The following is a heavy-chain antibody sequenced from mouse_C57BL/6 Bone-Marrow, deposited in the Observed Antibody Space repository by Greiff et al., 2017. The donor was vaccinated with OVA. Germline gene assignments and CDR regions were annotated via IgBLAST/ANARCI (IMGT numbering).Heavy chain of an antibody. CDR2: INPNNGGT. V-gene: IGHV1-18*01. Sequence: VQLQQSGPELVKPGASVKIPCKASGYTFTDYNMDWVKQSHGKSLEWIGNINPNNGGTIYTQKFKGKATLTVDKSSSTAYMELRSLTSEDTAVYYCARRGNPLLLDDWGQGTTLTVSS. J-gene: IGHJ2*01. D-gene: IGHD2-10*01. CDR3: ARRGNPLLLDD. CDR1: GYTFTDYN.